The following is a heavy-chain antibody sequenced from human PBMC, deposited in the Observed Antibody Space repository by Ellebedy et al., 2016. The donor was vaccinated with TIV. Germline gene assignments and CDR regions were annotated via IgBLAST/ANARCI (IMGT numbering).Heavy chain of an antibody. CDR2: ISSDGSFI. CDR3: ARVPGVRGVIMKTYFDY. Sequence: PGGSLRLSCAASGFTLSNYAVYWVRHAPGKGLQWVTFISSDGSFINYADSVKGRFTISRDISKNTMYLQMNSLRAEDTALYFCARVPGVRGVIMKTYFDYWGQGTLVTVSS. V-gene: IGHV3-30*04. D-gene: IGHD3-10*01. CDR1: GFTLSNYA. J-gene: IGHJ4*02.